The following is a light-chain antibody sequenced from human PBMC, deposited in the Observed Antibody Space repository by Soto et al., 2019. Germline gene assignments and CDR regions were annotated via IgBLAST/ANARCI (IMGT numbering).Light chain of an antibody. CDR3: SSYTSSSTPYV. CDR2: EVS. Sequence: QSPQWQLASGCVSPGQSITISCTGTISDVGGYNYVSWYQQHPGKAPKLMIYEVSNRPSGVSNRFSGSKSGKAASLTISGLQAEDEADYYCSSYTSSSTPYVFGTWTTVTVL. V-gene: IGLV2-14*01. CDR1: ISDVGGYNY. J-gene: IGLJ1*01.